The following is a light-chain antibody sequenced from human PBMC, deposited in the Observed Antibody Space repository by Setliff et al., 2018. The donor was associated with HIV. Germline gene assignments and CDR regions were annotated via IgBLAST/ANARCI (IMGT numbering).Light chain of an antibody. J-gene: IGLJ3*02. CDR1: TSNIGAGYD. V-gene: IGLV1-40*01. CDR2: RNV. Sequence: QSALTQPPSVSGAPGQTVAISCTGTTSNIGAGYDVHWYQQFPGEAPRLLIYRNVNRPSGVPDRYSGSKSGTSASLAITGLQAEDEALYYCQSFDNTLGASGVFGGGTK. CDR3: QSFDNTLGASGV.